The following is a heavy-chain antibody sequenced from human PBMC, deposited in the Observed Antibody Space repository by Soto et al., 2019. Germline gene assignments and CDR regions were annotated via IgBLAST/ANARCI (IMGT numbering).Heavy chain of an antibody. CDR2: IYYSGST. CDR3: ARDGGGGPMVRGVIIEGLGGMDV. D-gene: IGHD3-10*01. J-gene: IGHJ6*02. V-gene: IGHV4-30-4*01. CDR1: GGSISSGDYY. Sequence: PSETLSLTCTVSGGSISSGDYYWSWIRQPPGKGLEWIGYIYYSGSTYYNPSLKSRVTISVDTSKNQFSLKLSSVTAADTAVYYCARDGGGGPMVRGVIIEGLGGMDVWGQGTSVPVSS.